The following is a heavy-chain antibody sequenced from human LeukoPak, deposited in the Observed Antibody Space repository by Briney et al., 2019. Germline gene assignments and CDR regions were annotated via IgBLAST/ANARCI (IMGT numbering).Heavy chain of an antibody. Sequence: ASVKVSCNASGYSFTRYDINWVRQAPGQGLEWMGWVNPKSGNTGYKQKFQARVTITRDTSISAAYMELSSLTSDDTAVYFCARGLPLGYCTYGVCYPPKHFDFWGQGTLVTVSS. CDR3: ARGLPLGYCTYGVCYPPKHFDF. CDR1: GYSFTRYD. CDR2: VNPKSGNT. J-gene: IGHJ4*02. D-gene: IGHD2-8*01. V-gene: IGHV1-8*03.